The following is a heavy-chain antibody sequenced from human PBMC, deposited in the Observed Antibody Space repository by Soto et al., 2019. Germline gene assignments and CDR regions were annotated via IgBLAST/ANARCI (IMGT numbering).Heavy chain of an antibody. V-gene: IGHV1-2*04. D-gene: IGHD3-22*01. Sequence: QVQLVQSGAEVKKPGASVKVSCKASGYTFTGYYMHWVRQAPGQGLEWMGWINPNSGGTNYAQKFQGWVTMTRDTSMSTAYMELSRLRSEDTAVYYCARDTGGYDSREFYFDYWGQGTLVTVSS. CDR2: INPNSGGT. J-gene: IGHJ4*02. CDR1: GYTFTGYY. CDR3: ARDTGGYDSREFYFDY.